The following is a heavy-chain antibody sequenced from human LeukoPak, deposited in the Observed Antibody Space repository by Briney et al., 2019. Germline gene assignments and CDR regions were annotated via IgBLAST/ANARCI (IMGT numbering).Heavy chain of an antibody. CDR3: ARVVGYGSRKGFDY. Sequence: TPSETLSLTCTVSGVSISSGSYYWSWIRQPAGKGLEWIGRIYTSGSTNYNPSLKSRVTISVDTSKNQFSLKLSSVTAADTAVYYCARVVGYGSRKGFDYWGQGTLVTVSS. CDR1: GVSISSGSYY. D-gene: IGHD3-10*01. V-gene: IGHV4-61*02. CDR2: IYTSGST. J-gene: IGHJ4*02.